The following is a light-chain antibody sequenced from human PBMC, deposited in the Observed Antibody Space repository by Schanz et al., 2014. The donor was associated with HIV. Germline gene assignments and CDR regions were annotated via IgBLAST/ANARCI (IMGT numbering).Light chain of an antibody. V-gene: IGLV2-8*01. Sequence: QSALTQPASVPGSPGQSITISCTGTSSDVGAYNYVSWYQQHPGKAPKLMIYEVTKRPSGVPDRFSGSKSGNTASLTVSGLQAEDEADYYCSSYAGSGNLGVFGGGTKLTVL. CDR3: SSYAGSGNLGV. CDR2: EVT. CDR1: SSDVGAYNY. J-gene: IGLJ2*01.